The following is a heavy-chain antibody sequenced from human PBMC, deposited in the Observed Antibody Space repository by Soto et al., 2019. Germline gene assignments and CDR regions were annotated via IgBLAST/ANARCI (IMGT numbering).Heavy chain of an antibody. V-gene: IGHV3-23*01. D-gene: IGHD3-3*01. CDR1: GFTFSSYA. CDR3: AKRAGIYDFWSGYSLSYFDY. J-gene: IGHJ4*01. Sequence: VGSLRLSCAASGFTFSSYAMSWVRQAPGKGLEWVSAISGSGGSTYYADSVKGRFTISRDNSKNTLYLQMNSLRAEDTAVYYCAKRAGIYDFWSGYSLSYFDYWGQGTLVTVSS. CDR2: ISGSGGST.